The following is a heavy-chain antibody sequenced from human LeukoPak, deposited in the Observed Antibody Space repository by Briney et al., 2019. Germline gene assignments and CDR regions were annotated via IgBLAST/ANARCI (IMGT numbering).Heavy chain of an antibody. V-gene: IGHV3-48*01. Sequence: GGSLRLSCAASGFTFSSYSMNWVRQAPGKGLEWVSYISSSSSTIYYADSVKGRFTISRDNAKNSLYLQMNSLRAEDTAVYYCARDRVTPTFDYRGQGTLVTVSS. J-gene: IGHJ4*02. CDR2: ISSSSSTI. CDR1: GFTFSSYS. D-gene: IGHD2-21*02. CDR3: ARDRVTPTFDY.